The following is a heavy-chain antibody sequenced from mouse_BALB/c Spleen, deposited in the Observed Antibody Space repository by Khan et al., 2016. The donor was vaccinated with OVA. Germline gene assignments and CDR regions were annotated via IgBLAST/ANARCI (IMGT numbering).Heavy chain of an antibody. Sequence: QVQLQQPGAELVRPGTSVKVSCKASGYAFTNYLIEWVKQRPGQGLEWIGVINPGSGGTNYNEKFKDKATLTADKSSSTAYMQLSSLTSDVSAVYFCSRSGYGFGAYWGPGTLVTVSA. CDR2: INPGSGGT. V-gene: IGHV1-54*01. CDR1: GYAFTNYL. CDR3: SRSGYGFGAY. J-gene: IGHJ3*01. D-gene: IGHD3-2*02.